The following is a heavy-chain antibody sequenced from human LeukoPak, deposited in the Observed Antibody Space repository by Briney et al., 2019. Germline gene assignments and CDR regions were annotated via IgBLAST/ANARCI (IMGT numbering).Heavy chain of an antibody. CDR2: IYYSGST. V-gene: IGHV4-59*01. CDR1: GGSISSYY. CDR3: ARENHYYYYGMDV. J-gene: IGHJ6*02. Sequence: SETLSLTCAVSGGSISSYYWSWIRQPPGKGLEWIGYIYYSGSTNYNPSLKSRVTISVDTSKNQFSLKLSYVTAADTAVYYCARENHYYYYGMDVWSQGTTVTVSS.